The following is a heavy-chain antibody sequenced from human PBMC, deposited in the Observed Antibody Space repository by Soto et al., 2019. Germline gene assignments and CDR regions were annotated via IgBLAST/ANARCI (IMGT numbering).Heavy chain of an antibody. CDR1: RFTFSSYA. Sequence: QVQLVESGGGVVQPGRSLRLSCAASRFTFSSYAMHWVRQAPGKGLEWVAVISYDGSNKYYTDSVKGRFTISRDNSKNTLYLQMNSLRPEDTAVYYCARDGDPRATPSYYYYGMDVWGQGTTVTVSS. CDR3: ARDGDPRATPSYYYYGMDV. CDR2: ISYDGSNK. D-gene: IGHD5-12*01. J-gene: IGHJ6*02. V-gene: IGHV3-30-3*01.